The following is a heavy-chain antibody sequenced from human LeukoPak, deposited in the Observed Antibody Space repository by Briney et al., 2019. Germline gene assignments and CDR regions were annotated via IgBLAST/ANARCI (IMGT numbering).Heavy chain of an antibody. CDR1: GFSFSLSG. CDR2: IRYDGSNK. Sequence: GGSLRLSCGASGFSFSLSGMHWVRQAPGKGLEWVAFIRYDGSNKYYADSVKGRFTISRDNSKNTLYLQMNSLRAEDTAVYYCAKDLYYYDSSGYSPDYWGQGTLVTVSS. V-gene: IGHV3-30*02. D-gene: IGHD3-22*01. CDR3: AKDLYYYDSSGYSPDY. J-gene: IGHJ4*02.